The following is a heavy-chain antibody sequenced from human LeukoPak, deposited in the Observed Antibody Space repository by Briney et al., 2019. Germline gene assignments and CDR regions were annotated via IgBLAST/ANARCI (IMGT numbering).Heavy chain of an antibody. J-gene: IGHJ1*01. V-gene: IGHV3-74*01. CDR3: TRAPSEIGGYYPEYFRH. D-gene: IGHD3-22*01. Sequence: GGSLRLSCAASGFTFSMYWMHWVRQAPGKGLVWGSRIKSDGSTNYADSVKGRFTISRDNAKNTVSLQMNSLRPEDTGVYYCTRAPSEIGGYYPEYFRHWGQGTLVTVSS. CDR1: GFTFSMYW. CDR2: IKSDGST.